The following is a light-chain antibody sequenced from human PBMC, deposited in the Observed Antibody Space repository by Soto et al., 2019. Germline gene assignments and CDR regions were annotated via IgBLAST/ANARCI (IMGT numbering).Light chain of an antibody. Sequence: EIVFTQSPATLSLSPGERATLSCRASQSVSSYLAWYQQKPGQAPRLLIYDASNRATGIPARFSGSGSGTDFTLTISSLEPEDFAVYYCQQYSTSPTFGEGTRLEIK. CDR3: QQYSTSPT. J-gene: IGKJ5*01. CDR2: DAS. CDR1: QSVSSY. V-gene: IGKV3-11*01.